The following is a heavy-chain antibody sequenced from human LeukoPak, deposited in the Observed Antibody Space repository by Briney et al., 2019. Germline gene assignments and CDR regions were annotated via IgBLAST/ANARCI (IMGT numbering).Heavy chain of an antibody. CDR3: SRDLRDWYFDL. Sequence: GASVKVSCKASGYTFTNYYIHWVRQAPGQGLEWMGIISPSGGSPTYAQKFQGRVTMTRDTSTGTVYMDLSSLRSEDTAVYYCSRDLRDWYFDLWGRDTLVTVSS. CDR1: GYTFTNYY. CDR2: ISPSGGSP. D-gene: IGHD3-16*01. J-gene: IGHJ2*01. V-gene: IGHV1-46*01.